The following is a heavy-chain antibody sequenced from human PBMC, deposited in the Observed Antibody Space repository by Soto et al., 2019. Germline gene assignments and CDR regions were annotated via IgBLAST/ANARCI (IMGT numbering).Heavy chain of an antibody. CDR1: GYTLSELC. CDR2: FDPEDDET. Sequence: QVQLVQSGAEVKKPGASVKVSCKVSGYTLSELCMQWVRQAPGKGLEWMGGFDPEDDETVYAQKFQGRVTMTEDTSTYTDYMELSSLRSEDTAVYYCAAIEKRGLSLRGYYAWFDPWGQGTLVTVSS. D-gene: IGHD4-17*01. V-gene: IGHV1-24*01. CDR3: AAIEKRGLSLRGYYAWFDP. J-gene: IGHJ5*02.